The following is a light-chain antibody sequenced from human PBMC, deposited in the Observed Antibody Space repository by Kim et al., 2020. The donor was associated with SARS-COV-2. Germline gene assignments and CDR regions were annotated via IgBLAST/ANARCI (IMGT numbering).Light chain of an antibody. CDR1: SSDVGGYDY. V-gene: IGLV2-14*03. CDR2: DVS. J-gene: IGLJ1*01. CDR3: SSRTSSSTYV. Sequence: QSVLTQPASVSGSPGQSITISCTGTSSDVGGYDYVSWYQQHPDKAPKLLIYDVSNRPSEVSNRFSGSKSGNTASLTISGLQAEDEADYYCSSRTSSSTYVFGTGTKVTVL.